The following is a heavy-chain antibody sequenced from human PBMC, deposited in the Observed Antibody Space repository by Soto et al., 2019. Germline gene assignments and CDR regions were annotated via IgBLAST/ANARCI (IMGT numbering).Heavy chain of an antibody. CDR1: GGSFSGYY. CDR2: INHSGST. V-gene: IGHV4-34*01. D-gene: IGHD4-17*01. CDR3: ARGRLRYYYYYMDV. Sequence: PSETLSLTCAVYGGSFSGYYWSWIRQPPGKGLEWIGEINHSGSTNYNPSLKSRVTISVDTSKNQFSLKLSSVTAADTAVYYCARGRLRYYYYYMDVWGKGTTVTSP. J-gene: IGHJ6*03.